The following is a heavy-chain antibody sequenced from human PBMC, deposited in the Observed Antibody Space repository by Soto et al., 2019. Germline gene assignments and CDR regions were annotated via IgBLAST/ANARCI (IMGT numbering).Heavy chain of an antibody. J-gene: IGHJ5*02. Sequence: PGESLKISCKGSGYSFTSYWIGWVRQMPGKGLEWMGIIYPGDSDTRYSPSFQGQVTISADKSISTAYLQWSSLKASDTAMYYCARRSPITGSYLGWFDPWGQGTLVTVSS. CDR3: ARRSPITGSYLGWFDP. D-gene: IGHD3-10*01. V-gene: IGHV5-51*01. CDR2: IYPGDSDT. CDR1: GYSFTSYW.